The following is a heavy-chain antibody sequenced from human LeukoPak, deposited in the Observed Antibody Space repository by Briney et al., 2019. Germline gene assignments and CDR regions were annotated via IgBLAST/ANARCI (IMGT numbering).Heavy chain of an antibody. D-gene: IGHD2-8*02. V-gene: IGHV1-24*01. Sequence: ASVKVSCKVSGYTLTELSMHWVRQAPGKGLEWMGGFDPEDGETIYAQKFQGRVTMTRDTSTTTVYMELSSLRSEDTAVYYCAREESGGYFDYWGRGTLVTVSS. J-gene: IGHJ4*02. CDR2: FDPEDGET. CDR3: AREESGGYFDY. CDR1: GYTLTELS.